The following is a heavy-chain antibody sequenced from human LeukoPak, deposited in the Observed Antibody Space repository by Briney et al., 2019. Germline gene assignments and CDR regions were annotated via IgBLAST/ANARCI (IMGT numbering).Heavy chain of an antibody. CDR1: GYTFTGYY. V-gene: IGHV1-2*02. Sequence: VPCKASGYTFTGYYMHWVRQAPGQGNEWMGWINPNSGGTNYAQKFQGRVTMTRDTSISTAYMELRRLRYDETAVYYCARAGHYYDSSGYSTRGAFDIWGQGTMVTVSS. J-gene: IGHJ3*02. CDR2: INPNSGGT. CDR3: ARAGHYYDSSGYSTRGAFDI. D-gene: IGHD3-22*01.